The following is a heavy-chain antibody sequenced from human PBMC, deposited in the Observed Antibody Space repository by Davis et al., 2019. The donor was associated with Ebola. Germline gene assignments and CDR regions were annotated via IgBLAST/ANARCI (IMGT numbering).Heavy chain of an antibody. V-gene: IGHV3-66*01. CDR3: ARSAYYYDSDLYYSRGGEYFQY. Sequence: PGGSLRLSCAASGFTVSGNYMSWVRQAPGKGLEWVSVIYSGGSTYYADSVKGRFTISRDNSKNTLYLQMNSLRAEDTAVYYCARSAYYYDSDLYYSRGGEYFQYWGQGTLVTVSS. D-gene: IGHD3-22*01. CDR2: IYSGGST. J-gene: IGHJ1*01. CDR1: GFTVSGNY.